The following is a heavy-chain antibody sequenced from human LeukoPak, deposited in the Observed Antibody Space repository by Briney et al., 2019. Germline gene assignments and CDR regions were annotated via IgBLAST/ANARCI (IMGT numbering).Heavy chain of an antibody. CDR1: GFTFGDHA. CDR3: SLVGGYCSGGSCYSNY. V-gene: IGHV3-49*04. CDR2: IRSEAYGGTT. J-gene: IGHJ4*02. D-gene: IGHD2-15*01. Sequence: GGSLRLSCTASGFTFGDHAMSWVRQAPGKGLEWVGFIRSEAYGGTTEYAASVKGRFTISRDDSKSIAYLQMNSLKTEDTAVYYCSLVGGYCSGGSCYSNYWGQGTLVTVSS.